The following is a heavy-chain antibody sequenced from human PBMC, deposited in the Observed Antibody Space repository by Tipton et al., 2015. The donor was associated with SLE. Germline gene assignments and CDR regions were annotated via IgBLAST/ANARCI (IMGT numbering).Heavy chain of an antibody. V-gene: IGHV4-39*01. CDR3: ARRHYYDSSGYYYYYYGMDV. D-gene: IGHD3-22*01. Sequence: GLVKPSETLSLTCTVSGGSISSSSYYWGWIRQPPGKGLEWIGSIYYSGSTYYNPSLKSRVTISVDTSKNQFSLKLSSVTAADTAVYYCARRHYYDSSGYYYYYYGMDVWGQGTTVTVSS. CDR2: IYYSGST. CDR1: GGSISSSSYY. J-gene: IGHJ6*02.